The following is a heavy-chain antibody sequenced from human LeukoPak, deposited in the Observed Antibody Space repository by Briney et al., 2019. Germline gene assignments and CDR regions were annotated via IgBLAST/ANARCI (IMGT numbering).Heavy chain of an antibody. CDR2: ISYDGSNK. D-gene: IGHD5-18*01. CDR1: GFTFSSYG. CDR3: AKDLIPTAMGGFDY. Sequence: GGSLRLSCAASGFTFSSYGMHWVRQAPGKGLEWVAVISYDGSNKYYADSVKGRFTISRDNSKNTLYLQMNSLRAEDTAVYYCAKDLIPTAMGGFDYWGQGTLVAVSS. V-gene: IGHV3-30*18. J-gene: IGHJ4*02.